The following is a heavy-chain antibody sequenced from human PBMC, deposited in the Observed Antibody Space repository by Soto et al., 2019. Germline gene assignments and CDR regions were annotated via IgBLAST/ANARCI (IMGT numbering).Heavy chain of an antibody. CDR2: INHSGST. V-gene: IGHV4-34*01. Sequence: ASETLSLTCAVYGGSFSGYYWSWIRQPPGKGLEWIGEINHSGSTNYNPSLKSRVTISVDTSKNQFSLKLSSVTAADTAVYYCARGPGYDFWSGYYNYYYYGMDVWGQGTTVTVSS. CDR1: GGSFSGYY. J-gene: IGHJ6*02. CDR3: ARGPGYDFWSGYYNYYYYGMDV. D-gene: IGHD3-3*01.